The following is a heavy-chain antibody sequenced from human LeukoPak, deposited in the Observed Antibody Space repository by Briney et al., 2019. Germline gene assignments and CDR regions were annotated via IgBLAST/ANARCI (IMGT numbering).Heavy chain of an antibody. J-gene: IGHJ5*02. CDR2: ISGSGGST. CDR3: ARDKIAARGWFDP. D-gene: IGHD6-6*01. CDR1: GFTFSSYA. V-gene: IGHV3-23*01. Sequence: PGGSLRLSCAASGFTFSSYAMSWVRQAPGKGLEWVSAISGSGGSTYYADSVKGRFTISRDNAKNSLYLQMNSLRAEDTAVYYCARDKIAARGWFDPWGQGTLVTVSS.